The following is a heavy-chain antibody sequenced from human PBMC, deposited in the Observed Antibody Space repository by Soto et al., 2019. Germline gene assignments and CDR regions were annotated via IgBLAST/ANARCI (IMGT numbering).Heavy chain of an antibody. CDR3: AKDPDTAIGFDP. CDR2: ISGSGGST. V-gene: IGHV3-23*01. J-gene: IGHJ5*02. Sequence: EVQLLESGGGLVQAGGSLRHSCAASGFTFSSYAMSWVRQAPGKGLEWVSAISGSGGSTYYADSVKGRFTISRDNSKNTLYLQVNSLRAEDTAVYYCAKDPDTAIGFDPWGQGTLVTVSS. D-gene: IGHD5-18*01. CDR1: GFTFSSYA.